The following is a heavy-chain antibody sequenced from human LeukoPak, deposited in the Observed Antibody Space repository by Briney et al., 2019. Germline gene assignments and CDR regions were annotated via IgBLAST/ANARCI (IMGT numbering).Heavy chain of an antibody. Sequence: PSETLSLTCTVSGGSISSYYWSWIRQPPGKGLEWIGYIYYSGSTNYNPSLKSRVTISVDTSKNQFSLKLSSVTAADTAVYYCARKGDILTGYYNHFDYWGQGTLVTVSS. CDR1: GGSISSYY. CDR3: ARKGDILTGYYNHFDY. D-gene: IGHD3-9*01. CDR2: IYYSGST. V-gene: IGHV4-59*01. J-gene: IGHJ4*02.